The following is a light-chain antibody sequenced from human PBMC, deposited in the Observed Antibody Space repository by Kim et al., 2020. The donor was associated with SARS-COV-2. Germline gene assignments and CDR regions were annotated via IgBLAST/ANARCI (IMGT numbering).Light chain of an antibody. V-gene: IGKV1-13*02. CDR2: HSS. Sequence: AIQLTQSPSSVSASVGDRVTITCRASQGISSALAWYQQRPGQPPKLLVYHSSTWESVVPSRFSGSGSGTDFTLTISSLQPEDFATYYCQHFNTYPLFFGGGTKVDIK. J-gene: IGKJ4*01. CDR3: QHFNTYPLF. CDR1: QGISSA.